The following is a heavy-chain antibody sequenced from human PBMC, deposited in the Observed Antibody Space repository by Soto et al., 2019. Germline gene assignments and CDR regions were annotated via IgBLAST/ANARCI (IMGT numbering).Heavy chain of an antibody. D-gene: IGHD6-19*01. CDR1: GFTFSSYA. Sequence: GGSLRLSCAASGFTFSSYAMTWVRQAPGKGLEWVSAITGSGVSTYHADSVKGRFTISRDNSANTLYLQMNGLSAEDTAVYYCAKDAKTTSGWFIDSWGPGTLVTVSS. V-gene: IGHV3-23*01. CDR2: ITGSGVST. CDR3: AKDAKTTSGWFIDS. J-gene: IGHJ4*02.